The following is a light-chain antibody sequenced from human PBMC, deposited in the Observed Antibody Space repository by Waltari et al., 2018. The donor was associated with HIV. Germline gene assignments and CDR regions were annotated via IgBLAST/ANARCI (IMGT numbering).Light chain of an antibody. Sequence: DIVMTQSPDSLAVSPGERATIHCKSSPSVLYSSNNKNFLAWYQQKPGQPPKLLIYWASTRESGVPDRFSGSGSGTDFTLTISSLQAEDVAVYYCQQYYTTPQTFGQGTKLEIK. V-gene: IGKV4-1*01. CDR2: WAS. CDR3: QQYYTTPQT. CDR1: PSVLYSSNNKNF. J-gene: IGKJ2*01.